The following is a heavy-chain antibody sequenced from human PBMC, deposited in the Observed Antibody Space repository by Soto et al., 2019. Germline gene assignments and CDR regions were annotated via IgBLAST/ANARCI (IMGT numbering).Heavy chain of an antibody. J-gene: IGHJ4*02. Sequence: SETLSLTCTVSGGSISSSSYYWGCIRQPPGKGLEWIGSIYYSGSTYYNPSLKSRVTISVDTSKNQFSLKLSSVTAADTAVYYCARHLRPFSIAARRSPYYFDYWGQGTLVTVSS. V-gene: IGHV4-39*01. D-gene: IGHD6-6*01. CDR3: ARHLRPFSIAARRSPYYFDY. CDR1: GGSISSSSYY. CDR2: IYYSGST.